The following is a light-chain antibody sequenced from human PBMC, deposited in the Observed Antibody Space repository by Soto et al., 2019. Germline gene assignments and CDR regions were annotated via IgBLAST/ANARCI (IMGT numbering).Light chain of an antibody. CDR1: QSVSSSY. CDR3: QQYGSSLRGT. J-gene: IGKJ1*01. CDR2: GAS. V-gene: IGKV3-20*01. Sequence: EIVLTQSPGTLSLSPGERATLSCRASQSVSSSYLAWYQQKPGQAPRLLIYGASGRATGIPDRFSGSGSGTDFTLTISRLEPEDFAVYYCQQYGSSLRGTFGQGTKVDIK.